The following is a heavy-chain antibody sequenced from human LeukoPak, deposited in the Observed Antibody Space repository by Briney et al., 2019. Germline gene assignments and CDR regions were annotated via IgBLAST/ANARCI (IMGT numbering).Heavy chain of an antibody. V-gene: IGHV4-4*07. Sequence: SETLSLTCTVSGGSISSFFWSWIRQPAGKGLEWIGRIYTSESTNYNPSLKTRVTMSVDTSKNQFSLKLSSVTAADTAVYYCARTSLSAYYPLRDDLLPLYFDSWGQGTLVSVSS. CDR3: ARTSLSAYYPLRDDLLPLYFDS. D-gene: IGHD1-26*01. J-gene: IGHJ4*02. CDR1: GGSISSFF. CDR2: IYTSEST.